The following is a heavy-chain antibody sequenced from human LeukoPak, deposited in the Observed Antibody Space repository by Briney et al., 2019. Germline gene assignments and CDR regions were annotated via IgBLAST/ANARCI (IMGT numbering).Heavy chain of an antibody. CDR2: ISAYNGNT. Sequence: GASVKLSLTCPGYTFSSYGINEVRRAPGQGLEWMGWISAYNGNTNYAQKLQGRVTMTTDTSTSTTYMELRSLRSDDTAVYYCARPMIRDVAVPSATCVDLWGQGTLVTVSS. CDR1: GYTFSSYG. J-gene: IGHJ5*02. D-gene: IGHD2-2*01. CDR3: ARPMIRDVAVPSATCVDL. V-gene: IGHV1-18*01.